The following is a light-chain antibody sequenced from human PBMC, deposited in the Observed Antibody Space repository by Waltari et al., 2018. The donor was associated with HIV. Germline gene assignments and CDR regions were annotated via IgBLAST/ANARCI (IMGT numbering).Light chain of an antibody. V-gene: IGLV1-44*01. CDR2: SNE. J-gene: IGLJ2*01. CDR1: RSNIGSKT. CDR3: AAWDVSLNGLV. Sequence: QSVLTQPPSASGTPGQRVTISCSGSRSNIGSKTVNWYQQLPGTAPERLIYSNEHRTSGVPDRFSGSKSGTSASLAISGLQSEDEAGYYCAAWDVSLNGLVFGGGTKLTVL.